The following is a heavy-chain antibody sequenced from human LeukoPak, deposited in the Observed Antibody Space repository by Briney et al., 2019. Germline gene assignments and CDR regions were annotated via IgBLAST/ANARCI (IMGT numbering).Heavy chain of an antibody. J-gene: IGHJ4*02. CDR1: GGTFSSYA. Sequence: ASVKVSCKASGGTFSSYAISRVRQATGQGLEWMGWMNPNSGNTGYAQKFQGRVTMTRNTSISTAYMELSSLRSDDTAVYYCARAEEMAAYYFDYWGQGSLVTVSS. CDR3: ARAEEMAAYYFDY. D-gene: IGHD5-24*01. V-gene: IGHV1-8*02. CDR2: MNPNSGNT.